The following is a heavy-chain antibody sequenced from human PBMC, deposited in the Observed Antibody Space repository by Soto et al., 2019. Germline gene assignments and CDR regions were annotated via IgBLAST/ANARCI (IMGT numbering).Heavy chain of an antibody. CDR3: ASVTFGGLVFAH. J-gene: IGHJ4*02. Sequence: SETLSLTCTVSAASFSKYYWSWIRQPPGKGLEGIGYIYFNGNTNYNPSLKRRVTISVDTSKKQISLNLTSVTDADTAVYFCASVTFGGLVFAHWGQGTLVTVSS. CDR1: AASFSKYY. V-gene: IGHV4-59*13. CDR2: IYFNGNT. D-gene: IGHD3-16*01.